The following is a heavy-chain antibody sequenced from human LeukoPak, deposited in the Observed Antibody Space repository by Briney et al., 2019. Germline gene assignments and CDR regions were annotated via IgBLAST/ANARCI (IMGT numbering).Heavy chain of an antibody. CDR3: ARDADDSSGYSNFDY. CDR1: GYTFTSYH. J-gene: IGHJ4*02. D-gene: IGHD3-22*01. CDR2: INPSGGST. Sequence: GASVKVSCKASGYTFTSYHLHWVRQAPGQGLEWMGIINPSGGSTSYAQKFQGRVTMTRDTSTSTVYMELRSLRSEDTAVYYCARDADDSSGYSNFDYWGQGTLVTVSS. V-gene: IGHV1-46*01.